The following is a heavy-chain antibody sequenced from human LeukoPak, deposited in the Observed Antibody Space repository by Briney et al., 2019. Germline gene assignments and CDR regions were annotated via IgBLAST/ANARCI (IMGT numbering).Heavy chain of an antibody. CDR1: GFTFSSYA. CDR3: ARSYYMDV. V-gene: IGHV3-64*01. J-gene: IGHJ6*03. Sequence: PGESLRLSCAASGFTFSSYAMHWVRQAPGKGLEYVSAISSNGGSTYYANSVKGRFTISRDNSKNTLYLQMGSLRAEDMDVYYCARSYYMDVWGKGTTVTVSS. CDR2: ISSNGGST.